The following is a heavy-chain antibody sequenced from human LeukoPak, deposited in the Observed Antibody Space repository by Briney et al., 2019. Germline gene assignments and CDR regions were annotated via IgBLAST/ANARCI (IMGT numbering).Heavy chain of an antibody. V-gene: IGHV3-7*04. D-gene: IGHD5-24*01. Sequence: GSLRLSCVASGFPFSSYWMTWVRQAPGKGLEWVANIKQDGSKKSYVDSVKGRFTISRDNAKNSLYLQMNSLRAEDTAIYYCTRVGYIDEGIDYWGQGTLDTVSS. CDR1: GFPFSSYW. CDR3: TRVGYIDEGIDY. J-gene: IGHJ4*02. CDR2: IKQDGSKK.